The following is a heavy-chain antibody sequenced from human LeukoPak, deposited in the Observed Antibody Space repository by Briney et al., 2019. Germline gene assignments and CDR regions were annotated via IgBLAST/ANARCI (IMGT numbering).Heavy chain of an antibody. D-gene: IGHD6-13*01. CDR1: GGSISSHY. CDR2: IYYSGST. V-gene: IGHV4-59*11. CDR3: ARFGRGSSWYYFDY. Sequence: SETLSLTCTVSGGSISSHYWSWIRQPPEKGLEWIGYIYYSGSTNYNPSLKSRVTISVDTSKNQFSLKLSSVTAADTAVYYCARFGRGSSWYYFDYWGQGTLVTVSS. J-gene: IGHJ4*02.